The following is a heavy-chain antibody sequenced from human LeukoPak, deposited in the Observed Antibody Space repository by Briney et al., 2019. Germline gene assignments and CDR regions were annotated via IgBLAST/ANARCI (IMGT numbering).Heavy chain of an antibody. Sequence: GGSLRLSCAASGFTFSDYYMSWIRQAPGKGLEWVSYISSSGSTIYYADSVKGRFTISRDNSKNTLYLQMNSLRAEDTAVYYCAKRGTIFGVVPDYFDYWGQGTLVTVSS. V-gene: IGHV3-11*01. CDR2: ISSSGSTI. CDR1: GFTFSDYY. D-gene: IGHD3-3*01. CDR3: AKRGTIFGVVPDYFDY. J-gene: IGHJ4*02.